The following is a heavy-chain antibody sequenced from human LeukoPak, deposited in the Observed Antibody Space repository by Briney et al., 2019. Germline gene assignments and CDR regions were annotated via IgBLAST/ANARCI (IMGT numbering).Heavy chain of an antibody. CDR3: ARLGYSSSSASWFDP. CDR2: IYYSGST. Sequence: PSETLSLTCTVAGGSISSSSYYWGWIRQPPGKGLEWIGSIYYSGSTYYNPSLKSRVTISVDTSTNQFSLKLSSVTAADTAVCYCARLGYSSSSASWFDPWGQGTLVTVSS. V-gene: IGHV4-39*01. D-gene: IGHD6-13*01. J-gene: IGHJ5*02. CDR1: GGSISSSSYY.